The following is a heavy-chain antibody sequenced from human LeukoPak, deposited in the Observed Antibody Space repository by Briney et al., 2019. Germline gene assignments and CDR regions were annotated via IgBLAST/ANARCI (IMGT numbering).Heavy chain of an antibody. J-gene: IGHJ4*02. Sequence: AAVKVSCKASGYTFTGYYMHWVRQAPAQGLEWMGWINPNSCDTDFAQKFQGRVTMSRVTSISTDYMELTRLRSDDTAVYYCAREDIYCSAGNCYLYYWGQGTLV. D-gene: IGHD2-15*01. CDR1: GYTFTGYY. V-gene: IGHV1-2*02. CDR3: AREDIYCSAGNCYLYY. CDR2: INPNSCDT.